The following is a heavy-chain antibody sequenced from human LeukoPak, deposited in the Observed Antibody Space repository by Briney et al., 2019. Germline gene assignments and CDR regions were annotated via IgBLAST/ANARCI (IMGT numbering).Heavy chain of an antibody. V-gene: IGHV3-9*01. Sequence: GGSLRLSCAASGFTFDDYAMHWVRQAPGEGLEWVSGIDWNSGSVGYADSVKGRFTISRDNAKNSLYLQMNSLRAEDTAVYYCARGRIVVVPAAIIYWGQGTLVTVSS. J-gene: IGHJ4*02. CDR1: GFTFDDYA. CDR2: IDWNSGSV. D-gene: IGHD2-2*02. CDR3: ARGRIVVVPAAIIY.